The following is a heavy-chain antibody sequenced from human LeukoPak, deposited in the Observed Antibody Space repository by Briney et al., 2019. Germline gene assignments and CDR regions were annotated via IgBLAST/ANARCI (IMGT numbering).Heavy chain of an antibody. J-gene: IGHJ4*02. Sequence: GGSLRLSCAASGFIFSSHAMNWVRQAPGKGLEWISFISTSSIYIYYADSVKGRFTISRDNARNSLYLQMNSLRAEDTAVYYCARGEWSSSPFDYWGQGTLVTVSS. V-gene: IGHV3-21*01. CDR2: ISTSSIYI. CDR3: ARGEWSSSPFDY. D-gene: IGHD6-6*01. CDR1: GFIFSSHA.